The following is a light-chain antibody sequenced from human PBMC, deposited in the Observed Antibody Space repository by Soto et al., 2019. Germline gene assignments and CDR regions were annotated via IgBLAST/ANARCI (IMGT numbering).Light chain of an antibody. CDR1: QSVSNT. J-gene: IGKJ4*01. CDR2: GAS. V-gene: IGKV3-15*01. CDR3: QHYYNWPLT. Sequence: EIVMTQSPATLSVSPGERATLSCRASQSVSNTLAWYQQKPGQAPRLLIHGASTRATGIPARFSGRGSGTEFTLTIRSLQSEDFGVYYCQHYYNWPLTFGGGTKVDIK.